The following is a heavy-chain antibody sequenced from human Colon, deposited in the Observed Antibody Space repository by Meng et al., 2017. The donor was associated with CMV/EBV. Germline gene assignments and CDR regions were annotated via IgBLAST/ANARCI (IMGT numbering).Heavy chain of an antibody. CDR3: VGHEGGPREGVRLV. CDR1: GIIFNTHG. Sequence: GGSLRLSCAASGIIFNTHGIHWLRQAPGKGLEWVASMWLDGTERYNEKIVKGRFTGSRDKSKNTVFLQLSSLRVEDTAVYYCVGHEGGPREGVRLVWGQGTLVTVSS. D-gene: IGHD3-10*01. V-gene: IGHV3-30*02. J-gene: IGHJ4*02. CDR2: MWLDGTER.